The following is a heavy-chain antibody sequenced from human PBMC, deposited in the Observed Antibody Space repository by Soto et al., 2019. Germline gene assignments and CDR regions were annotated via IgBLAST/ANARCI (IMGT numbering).Heavy chain of an antibody. CDR3: ARACSSNSCYDVFDY. CDR2: IYTSGST. J-gene: IGHJ4*02. Sequence: LSLTFTVSCGSISIYYWSLIRQPAGKGLEWIGRIYTSGSTNYNPSLKSRVTMSVDTSKNQFSLKLSSVTAADTAVYYCARACSSNSCYDVFDYWGQGTLVTVSS. CDR1: CGSISIYY. V-gene: IGHV4-4*07. D-gene: IGHD2-2*01.